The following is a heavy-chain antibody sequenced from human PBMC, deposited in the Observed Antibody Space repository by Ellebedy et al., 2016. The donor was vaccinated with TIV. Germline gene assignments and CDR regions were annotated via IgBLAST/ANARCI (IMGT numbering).Heavy chain of an antibody. CDR2: IRSKAYGGTT. V-gene: IGHV3-49*03. D-gene: IGHD3-16*02. Sequence: GESLKISXTASGFTFGDYAMSWFRQAPGKGLEWVGFIRSKAYGGTTEYAASVKGRFTISRDDSKSIAYLQMNSLKTEDTAVYYCTTEAYDYVWGSYRDDYWGQGTLVTVSS. CDR1: GFTFGDYA. J-gene: IGHJ4*02. CDR3: TTEAYDYVWGSYRDDY.